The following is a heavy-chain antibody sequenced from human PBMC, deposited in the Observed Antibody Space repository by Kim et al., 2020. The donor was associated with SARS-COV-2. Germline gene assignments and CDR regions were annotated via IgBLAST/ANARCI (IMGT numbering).Heavy chain of an antibody. Sequence: YAPEFQGRTTMTRNTSITTAYMELSSLRFEDTAVYYCARGFGGARGGMDVWGQGTTVTVSS. D-gene: IGHD3-16*01. CDR3: ARGFGGARGGMDV. V-gene: IGHV1-8*01. J-gene: IGHJ6*02.